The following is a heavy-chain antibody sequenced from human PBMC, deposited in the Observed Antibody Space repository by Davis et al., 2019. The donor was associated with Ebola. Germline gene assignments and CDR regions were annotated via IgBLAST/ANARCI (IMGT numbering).Heavy chain of an antibody. J-gene: IGHJ6*02. D-gene: IGHD6-13*01. V-gene: IGHV1-18*01. Sequence: ASVKVSCKASGYTFSGYYIHWVRQAPGQGLEWMGWINPNSGDTNYAQKLQGRVTMTTDTSTSTAYMELRSLRSDDTAVYYCARASSHGYSSSWYDSYYGMDVWGQGTTVTVSS. CDR3: ARASSHGYSSSWYDSYYGMDV. CDR2: INPNSGDT. CDR1: GYTFSGYY.